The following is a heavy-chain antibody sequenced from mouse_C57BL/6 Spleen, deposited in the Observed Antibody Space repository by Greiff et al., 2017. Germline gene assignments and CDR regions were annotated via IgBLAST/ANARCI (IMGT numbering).Heavy chain of an antibody. J-gene: IGHJ2*01. CDR2: INPSNGGT. V-gene: IGHV1-53*01. D-gene: IGHD1-1*01. CDR1: GYTFTSYW. CDR3: ARAPYYYGSSYNYFDY. Sequence: QVQLQQPGTELVKPGASVKLSCKASGYTFTSYWMHWVKQRPGQGLEWIGNINPSNGGTNYNEKFKSKATLTVDKSSSTAYMQLRSLTSEDSAVYYCARAPYYYGSSYNYFDYWGQGTTLTVSS.